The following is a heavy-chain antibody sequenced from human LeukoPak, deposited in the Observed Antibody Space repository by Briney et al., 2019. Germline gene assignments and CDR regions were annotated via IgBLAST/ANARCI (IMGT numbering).Heavy chain of an antibody. D-gene: IGHD2-2*02. CDR3: AGDRYHYYYYGMDV. CDR2: IKQDGSEK. J-gene: IGHJ6*02. V-gene: IGHV3-7*01. Sequence: GGSLRLSCAASGFTFSSYWMSWVRQAPGKGLEWVANIKQDGSEKYYVDSVKGRFTISRDNAKNSLYLQMNSLRAEDTAVYYCAGDRYHYYYYGMDVWGQGTTVTVSS. CDR1: GFTFSSYW.